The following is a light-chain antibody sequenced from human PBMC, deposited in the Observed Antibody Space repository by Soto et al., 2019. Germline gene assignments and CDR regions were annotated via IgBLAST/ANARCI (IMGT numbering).Light chain of an antibody. Sequence: EIVLTQSPATLSLSPGERATLSCRASQSVNSYLAWYQQKPGQAPRLLIYDASNRAAGIPARFSGSGSVTDFTPTITSLQPEDVAVYDYQQRSNWPQYTFGQGTKLEIK. CDR1: QSVNSY. V-gene: IGKV3-11*01. CDR3: QQRSNWPQYT. J-gene: IGKJ2*01. CDR2: DAS.